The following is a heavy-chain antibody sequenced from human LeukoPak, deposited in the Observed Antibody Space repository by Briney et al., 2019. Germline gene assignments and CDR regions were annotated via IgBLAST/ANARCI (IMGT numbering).Heavy chain of an antibody. J-gene: IGHJ4*02. D-gene: IGHD1-26*01. CDR1: GFIFSSSA. Sequence: GGSLRLSCAASGFIFSSSAMTWVRQAPGEGLEWVSAISGTGGSTVYADSVKGRLTISRDNSKNTLYLQMSSLRDEDTAIYYCTKGGSYAPLDYWGQGTLVTVSS. CDR3: TKGGSYAPLDY. CDR2: ISGTGGST. V-gene: IGHV3-23*01.